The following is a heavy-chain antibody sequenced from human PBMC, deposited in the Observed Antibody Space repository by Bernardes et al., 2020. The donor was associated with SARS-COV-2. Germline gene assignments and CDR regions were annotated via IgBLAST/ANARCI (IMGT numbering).Heavy chain of an antibody. CDR3: ARDQGGGSGSWDAFDI. CDR2: INPNSGGT. CDR1: GYTFTGYY. V-gene: IGHV1-2*02. Sequence: ASVKVSCKASGYTFTGYYMHWVRQAPGQGLEWMGWINPNSGGTNYAQKFQGRVTMTRDTSISTAYMELSRLISDDTAVYYCARDQGGGSGSWDAFDIWGQGTMVTVSS. J-gene: IGHJ3*02. D-gene: IGHD3-10*01.